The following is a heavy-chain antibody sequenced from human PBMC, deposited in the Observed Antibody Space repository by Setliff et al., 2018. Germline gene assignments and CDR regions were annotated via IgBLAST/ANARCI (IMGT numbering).Heavy chain of an antibody. J-gene: IGHJ3*02. CDR1: GFTFSTYA. D-gene: IGHD6-19*01. V-gene: IGHV3-23*01. Sequence: PGGSLRLSCVASGFTFSTYAMSWVRQTPGKGLEWLSTVTDTGGRTYYPDSVKGRFTISRDNSKNTLYLQMNSLRAEDTALYYGARRGGTAGARAVAIWGQGTMVTVSS. CDR2: VTDTGGRT. CDR3: ARRGGTAGARAVAI.